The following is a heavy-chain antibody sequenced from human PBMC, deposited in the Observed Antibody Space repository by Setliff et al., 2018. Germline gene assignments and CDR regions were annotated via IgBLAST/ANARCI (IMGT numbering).Heavy chain of an antibody. D-gene: IGHD5-12*01. CDR3: VRGPGPSVVVAIPFDH. CDR2: MSPVYGIA. Sequence: GASVKVSCKTSGYAFITFGMGWVRQAPGQGLEWMGWMSPVYGIANYARKFQGRVTLTADTSTTTAYLELTSLRYDDTAVYYCVRGPGPSVVVAIPFDHWGQGSLVTVSS. J-gene: IGHJ4*02. CDR1: GYAFITFG. V-gene: IGHV1-18*01.